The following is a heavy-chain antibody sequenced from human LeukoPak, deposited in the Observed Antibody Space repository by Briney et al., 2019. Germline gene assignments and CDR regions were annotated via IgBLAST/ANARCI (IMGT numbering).Heavy chain of an antibody. Sequence: PGGALRLSCAASGFTFSSYIMNSVRPAPGKGLEWVSPIISSSSYIYNTDSVRGRFTISRDKAKNSLYMQMNSLRAEDTVVYYCARDYTMIRYYFDYWGQGTLVTVSS. D-gene: IGHD3-22*01. CDR2: IISSSSYI. CDR1: GFTFSSYI. CDR3: ARDYTMIRYYFDY. V-gene: IGHV3-21*01. J-gene: IGHJ4*02.